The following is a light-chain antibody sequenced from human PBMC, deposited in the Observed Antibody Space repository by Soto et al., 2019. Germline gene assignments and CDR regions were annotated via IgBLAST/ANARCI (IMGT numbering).Light chain of an antibody. CDR2: DAS. Sequence: EIVLTQSPVTLSLSPGERATLSCRASQSVSNYLAWYQQKPGQAPRLLIYDASNRATGIPARFSGSGSGTDFTLTISSLEPEDFAVYYCQQRSSWPPYTFGQGTKLEIK. V-gene: IGKV3-11*01. CDR1: QSVSNY. CDR3: QQRSSWPPYT. J-gene: IGKJ2*01.